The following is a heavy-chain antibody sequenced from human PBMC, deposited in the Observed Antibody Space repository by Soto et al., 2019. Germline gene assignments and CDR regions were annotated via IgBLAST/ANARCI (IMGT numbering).Heavy chain of an antibody. Sequence: QVQLVESGGGVVQPGRSLRLSCAASGFTFSSYGMHWVRQAPGKGLEWVAVIWYDGSNKYYADSVKGRFPISRDNSKNRLNLQITSLRAEDTAVYYCARVRGSSRPVQTSLYSYYYGMDVWGQGTTVTVSS. CDR1: GFTFSSYG. J-gene: IGHJ6*02. V-gene: IGHV3-33*01. CDR2: IWYDGSNK. D-gene: IGHD6-6*01. CDR3: ARVRGSSRPVQTSLYSYYYGMDV.